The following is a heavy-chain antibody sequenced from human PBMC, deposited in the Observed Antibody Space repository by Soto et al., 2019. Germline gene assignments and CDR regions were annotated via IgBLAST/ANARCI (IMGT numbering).Heavy chain of an antibody. J-gene: IGHJ4*01. Sequence: EVQLVESGGGLVQPGGSLRLSSAGSGFTFSGYWMHLVRQAPGKGLVWVSRLNPNGTFTTNADSVKGRFTISRDNGKNTVYLQINSLRADDTSGYYCARGGTSTTYWGRFYNWGHRTLVTVSS. D-gene: IGHD7-27*01. CDR2: LNPNGTFT. CDR3: ARGGTSTTYWGRFYN. CDR1: GFTFSGYW. V-gene: IGHV3-74*01.